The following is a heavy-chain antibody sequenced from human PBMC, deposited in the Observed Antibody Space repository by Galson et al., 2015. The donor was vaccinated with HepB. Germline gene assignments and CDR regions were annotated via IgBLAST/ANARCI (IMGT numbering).Heavy chain of an antibody. CDR3: AKTNPPPEDEYYYDSSGYLFDY. CDR1: GFTFSSYA. CDR2: ISGSGGST. D-gene: IGHD3-22*01. V-gene: IGHV3-23*01. J-gene: IGHJ4*02. Sequence: SLRLSCAASGFTFSSYAMSWVRQAPGKGLEWVSAISGSGGSTYYADSVKGRFTISRDNSKNTLYLQMNSLRAEDTAVYYCAKTNPPPEDEYYYDSSGYLFDYWGQGTLVTVSS.